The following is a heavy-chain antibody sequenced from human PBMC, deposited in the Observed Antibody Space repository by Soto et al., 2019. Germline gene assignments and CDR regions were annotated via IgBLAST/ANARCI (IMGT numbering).Heavy chain of an antibody. D-gene: IGHD4-17*01. V-gene: IGHV3-30*18. Sequence: GGSLRLSCVASGFTFTSSGMHWVRQAPGKGLEWVAVISYDGNCKYYGHSVKGRFTISRDNSDNMYLQMSSLIAEDTAVYYCAKGFVDYGDYENFYYYGMDVWGQGTTVTVSS. J-gene: IGHJ6*02. CDR2: ISYDGNCK. CDR1: GFTFTSSG. CDR3: AKGFVDYGDYENFYYYGMDV.